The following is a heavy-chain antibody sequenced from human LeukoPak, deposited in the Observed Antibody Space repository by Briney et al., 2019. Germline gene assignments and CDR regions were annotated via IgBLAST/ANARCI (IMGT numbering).Heavy chain of an antibody. Sequence: PSETLSLTCAVSGGSISSSNWWSWVRQPPGKGLEWIGYIYYSGSTNYNPSLKSRVTISVDTSKNQFSLKLSSVTAADTAVYYCARDQPYMDVWGKGTTVTISS. V-gene: IGHV4-4*02. CDR3: ARDQPYMDV. CDR2: IYYSGST. J-gene: IGHJ6*03. CDR1: GGSISSSNW.